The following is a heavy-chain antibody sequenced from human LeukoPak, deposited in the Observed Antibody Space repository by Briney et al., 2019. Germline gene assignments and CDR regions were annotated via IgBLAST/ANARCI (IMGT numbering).Heavy chain of an antibody. V-gene: IGHV4-39*07. Sequence: SETLSLTCTVSGGSISSSSYYWGWVRQPPGKGLGWIGSIYYSGSTYYNPSLKSRVTISVDTSKNQFSLKLSSVTAADTAVYYCARERITMVRGVKDQTYYYGMDVWGQGTTVTVSS. CDR2: IYYSGST. CDR1: GGSISSSSYY. J-gene: IGHJ6*02. CDR3: ARERITMVRGVKDQTYYYGMDV. D-gene: IGHD3-10*01.